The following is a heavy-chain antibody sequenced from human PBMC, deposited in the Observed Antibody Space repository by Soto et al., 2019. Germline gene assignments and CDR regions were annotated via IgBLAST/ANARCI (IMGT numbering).Heavy chain of an antibody. CDR1: GVSITNYY. J-gene: IGHJ4*02. D-gene: IGHD1-20*01. Sequence: PSETLSLTCIVSGVSITNYYCTWIRHPPGKGLEWIGYVYHTGNTYYNPSLKSRVTISLDTSKNQVSLRLTSVTAADTAVYYCAREQYNWKLWGQGTLVTVSS. CDR2: VYHTGNT. V-gene: IGHV4-59*01. CDR3: AREQYNWKL.